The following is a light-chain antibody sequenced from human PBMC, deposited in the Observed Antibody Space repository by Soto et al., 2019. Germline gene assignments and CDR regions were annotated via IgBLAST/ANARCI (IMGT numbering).Light chain of an antibody. CDR1: QYVGTR. J-gene: IGKJ5*01. V-gene: IGKV3-20*01. Sequence: EIVLTQSPATLSSSPGETGTLSLRASQYVGTRLAWYQHKPGQAPRLLIYYMSKRATGIPARFSGSGSGTDFTLTISRLEPEDFAVYYCQQYGSSRVTFGQGTRLEIK. CDR2: YMS. CDR3: QQYGSSRVT.